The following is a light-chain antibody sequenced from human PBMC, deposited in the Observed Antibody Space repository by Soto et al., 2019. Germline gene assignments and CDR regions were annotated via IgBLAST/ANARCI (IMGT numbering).Light chain of an antibody. CDR3: SSHTSGSTRV. CDR2: EVT. J-gene: IGLJ1*01. V-gene: IGLV2-14*01. CDR1: SGDVGGYDY. Sequence: QSALTQPASVSGSPGQSIAISCTGTSGDVGGYDYVSWYQQHPDKAPKLMIYEVTKRPSWVSNRFSGSKSGNTASLTISGLQPEDEADYYCSSHTSGSTRVFGSGTKATV.